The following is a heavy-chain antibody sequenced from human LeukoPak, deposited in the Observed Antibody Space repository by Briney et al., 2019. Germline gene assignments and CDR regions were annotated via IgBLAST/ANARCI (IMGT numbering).Heavy chain of an antibody. D-gene: IGHD2-2*01. V-gene: IGHV3-66*03. CDR3: AGDEGCTSITCRNNWYDP. CDR2: IYSSGAT. CDR1: GLIVSNNY. Sequence: GRSLRLSCAASGLIVSNNYMSWVRQAPGKGLEWVSVIYSSGATYYADTVKGRFTISRDNSKNTLYLQMNSLRPEDTAVYYCAGDEGCTSITCRNNWYDPWGRGTLVTVSS. J-gene: IGHJ5*02.